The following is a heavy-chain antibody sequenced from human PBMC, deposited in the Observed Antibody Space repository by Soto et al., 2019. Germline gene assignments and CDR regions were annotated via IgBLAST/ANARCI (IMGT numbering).Heavy chain of an antibody. CDR3: AKTFRCSSTSCRPKWGDDAFDI. J-gene: IGHJ3*02. CDR1: GFTFSSYA. CDR2: ISGSGGST. V-gene: IGHV3-23*01. D-gene: IGHD2-2*01. Sequence: GGSLRLSCAASGFTFSSYAMSWVRQAPGKGLEWVSAISGSGGSTYYADSVKGRFTISRDNSKNTLYLQMNSLRAEDTAVYYCAKTFRCSSTSCRPKWGDDAFDIWGQGTMVTVSS.